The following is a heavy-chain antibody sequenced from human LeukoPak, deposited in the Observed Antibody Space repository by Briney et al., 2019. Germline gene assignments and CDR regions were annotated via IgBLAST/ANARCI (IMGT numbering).Heavy chain of an antibody. CDR3: TTDAPGIAAAGIRSGAFDI. V-gene: IGHV3-15*01. CDR1: GFTFSNAW. J-gene: IGHJ3*02. D-gene: IGHD6-13*01. CDR2: IKSKTDGGTT. Sequence: GGSLRLSCAASGFTFSNAWMSWVRQAPGKGLEWVGRIKSKTDGGTTDYAAPVKGRFTISRDDSKNTLYLQMNSLKTEDTAVYYCTTDAPGIAAAGIRSGAFDIWGQGTMVTVSS.